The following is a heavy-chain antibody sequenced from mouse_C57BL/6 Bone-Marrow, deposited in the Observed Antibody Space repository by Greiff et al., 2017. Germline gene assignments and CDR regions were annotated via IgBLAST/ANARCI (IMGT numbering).Heavy chain of an antibody. J-gene: IGHJ2*01. CDR2: IDPENGDT. CDR3: TTGFTTGDFDY. CDR1: GFNIKDDY. V-gene: IGHV14-4*01. Sequence: DVQLQESGAELVRPGASVKLSCTASGFNIKDDYMHWVKQRPEQGLEWIGWIDPENGDTEYASKFQGKATITADTSSNTAYLQLSSLTSEDTAVYYCTTGFTTGDFDYWGQGTTLTVSS.